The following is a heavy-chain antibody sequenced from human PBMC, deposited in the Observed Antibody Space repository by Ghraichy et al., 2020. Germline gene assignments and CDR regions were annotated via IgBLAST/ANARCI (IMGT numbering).Heavy chain of an antibody. J-gene: IGHJ4*02. Sequence: GGSLRLSCVVSGLTFKNYAMSWVRQAPGKGLQWVSAVSGSGSGTYYGDSVRGRFTISRDNSQNTLFLKMNSLRAEDTAVYYCAKCSEYSTSWPLDYWGQGALVTVSS. CDR1: GLTFKNYA. V-gene: IGHV3-23*01. CDR3: AKCSEYSTSWPLDY. CDR2: VSGSGSGT. D-gene: IGHD6-13*01.